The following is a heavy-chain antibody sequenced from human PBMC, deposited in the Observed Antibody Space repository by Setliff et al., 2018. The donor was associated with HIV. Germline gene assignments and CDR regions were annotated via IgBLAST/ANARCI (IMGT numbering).Heavy chain of an antibody. V-gene: IGHV4-38-2*01. CDR2: VYHSGTT. J-gene: IGHJ4*02. Sequence: PSETLSLTCAVSGYSISTAYYWGWIRQPPGKGLEWIGSVYHSGTTYYNPSLKSRVTISVDMSNNQFSLKVNSVTDADTAVYYCMRGRSITIFGVAYFDFWGQGTQVTVSS. CDR1: GYSISTAYY. D-gene: IGHD3-3*01. CDR3: MRGRSITIFGVAYFDF.